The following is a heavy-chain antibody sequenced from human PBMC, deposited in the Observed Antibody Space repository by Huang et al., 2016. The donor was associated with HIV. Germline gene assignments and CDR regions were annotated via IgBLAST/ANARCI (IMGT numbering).Heavy chain of an antibody. CDR2: INSDGSSP. Sequence: EVQLVESGGGLVQPGGSLRLSCAASGFSISGYWMHWVRQAPGKGLGGASRINSDGSSPSYADSVKGRFTISRDNAKNTLYLQMNSLRAEDTAVYYCARDPRIQSWLNFFDYWGQGTLVSVSS. CDR1: GFSISGYW. D-gene: IGHD3-22*01. CDR3: ARDPRIQSWLNFFDY. V-gene: IGHV3-74*01. J-gene: IGHJ4*02.